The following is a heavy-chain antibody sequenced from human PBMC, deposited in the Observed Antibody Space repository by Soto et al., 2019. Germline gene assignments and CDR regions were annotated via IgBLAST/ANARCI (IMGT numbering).Heavy chain of an antibody. CDR2: IGSSGGNT. V-gene: IGHV3-23*01. D-gene: IGHD4-4*01. CDR1: A. Sequence: AMSRVRQKNGKGLEWVSSIGSSGGNTYYAAAVRGRFTISRDNARNTVDLQINTLRAEDTAVYFCAKMASDYIQSLDSWWQGTLVTVST. CDR3: AKMASDYIQSLDS. J-gene: IGHJ4*02.